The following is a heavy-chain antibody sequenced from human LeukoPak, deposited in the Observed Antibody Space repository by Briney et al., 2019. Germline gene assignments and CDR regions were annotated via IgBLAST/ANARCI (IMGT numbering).Heavy chain of an antibody. J-gene: IGHJ4*02. D-gene: IGHD3-16*02. CDR3: ARAYDYLWGSYRLYYFDY. CDR1: GFTFSDYW. Sequence: GGSLRLSCVVSGFTFSDYWMTWVRQAPGKGLEWVANIKQDESERYYVDSVEGRFTISRDNAKNSLYLQMNSLRAEDTAVYYCARAYDYLWGSYRLYYFDYWAREPWSSSLQ. CDR2: IKQDESER. V-gene: IGHV3-7*04.